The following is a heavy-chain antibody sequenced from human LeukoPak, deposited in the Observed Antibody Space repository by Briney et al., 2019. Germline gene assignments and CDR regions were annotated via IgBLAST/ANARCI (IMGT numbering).Heavy chain of an antibody. D-gene: IGHD2-21*02. V-gene: IGHV4-59*12. CDR3: ARGLAYCGGDCYLPFDY. J-gene: IGHJ4*02. CDR1: GSSISSYY. CDR2: IHYTGST. Sequence: SETLSLTCTVSGSSISSYYWRWIRQPLGKGLEWLGYIHYTGSTNYNPSLKSLVTISVDTSKNQFSLKLTSVTAADTAVYHCARGLAYCGGDCYLPFDYWGQGTLVTVSS.